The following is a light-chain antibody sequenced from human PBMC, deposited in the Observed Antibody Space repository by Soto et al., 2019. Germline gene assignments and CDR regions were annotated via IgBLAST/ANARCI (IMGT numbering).Light chain of an antibody. CDR2: TGS. CDR3: QQADSFPIT. CDR1: QSISSY. Sequence: IQMTQSPSSLSASVRDRVTITCRASQSISSYLNWYQQKPGKAPNLLIYTGSSLQSGVPSRFSGSGSGTDFTLTINSLQPEDFATYYCQQADSFPITFGQGTRLEIK. V-gene: IGKV1-39*01. J-gene: IGKJ5*01.